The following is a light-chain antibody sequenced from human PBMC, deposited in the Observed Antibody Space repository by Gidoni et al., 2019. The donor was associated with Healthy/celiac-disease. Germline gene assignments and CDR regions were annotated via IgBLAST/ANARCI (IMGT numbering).Light chain of an antibody. V-gene: IGKV3-11*01. Sequence: EIVLTQSPATLSLSPGERATLSCKASQSVSSYLAWYQQKPGQAPRLLIYDASTRDTGIPARFSGSGSGTDFTLTISSLELEDFAVYYCQQRSNWPPGVTLGGGTKVEIK. J-gene: IGKJ4*01. CDR2: DAS. CDR1: QSVSSY. CDR3: QQRSNWPPGVT.